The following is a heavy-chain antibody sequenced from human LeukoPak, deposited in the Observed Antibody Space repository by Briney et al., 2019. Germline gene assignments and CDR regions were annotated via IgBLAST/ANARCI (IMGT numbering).Heavy chain of an antibody. J-gene: IGHJ4*02. CDR1: GYSISSGYY. Sequence: SETLSLTRTVSGYSISSGYYWGWIRQPPGKGLEWIGSIYHSGSTYYNPSLKSRVTISVDTSNNQFSLKLSSVTAADTAVYYCARGDSRDYYWGQGTLVTVSS. D-gene: IGHD4/OR15-4a*01. CDR3: ARGDSRDYY. V-gene: IGHV4-38-2*02. CDR2: IYHSGST.